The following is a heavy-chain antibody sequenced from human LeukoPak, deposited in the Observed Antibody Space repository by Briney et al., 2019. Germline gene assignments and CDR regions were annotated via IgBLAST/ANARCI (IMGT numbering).Heavy chain of an antibody. CDR2: ISSNGGST. Sequence: GRPLRLSCAASGFTFSSYGMHWVRQAPGKGLEYVSAISSNGGSTNYADSVKGRFTISRDNTKNTLYLQMGSLRAEDTAVYYCVKTIAVPGNFDYWGQGTLVTVSS. V-gene: IGHV3-64D*09. CDR1: GFTFSSYG. D-gene: IGHD6-19*01. CDR3: VKTIAVPGNFDY. J-gene: IGHJ4*02.